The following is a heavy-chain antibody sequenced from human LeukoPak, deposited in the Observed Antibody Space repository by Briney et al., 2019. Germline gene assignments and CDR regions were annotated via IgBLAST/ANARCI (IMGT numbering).Heavy chain of an antibody. CDR3: ARGRVSRGWYGSYFDY. J-gene: IGHJ4*02. D-gene: IGHD6-19*01. Sequence: ASAKVSCKASGYTFTGYYMHWGRHAPGQGLEWRGWISAHNDNTTYAQKPQGSVTITTAQSTSTTANELRSPRTDATTVYYCARGRVSRGWYGSYFDYWGQGTLVTVSS. CDR1: GYTFTGYY. V-gene: IGHV1-18*04. CDR2: ISAHNDNT.